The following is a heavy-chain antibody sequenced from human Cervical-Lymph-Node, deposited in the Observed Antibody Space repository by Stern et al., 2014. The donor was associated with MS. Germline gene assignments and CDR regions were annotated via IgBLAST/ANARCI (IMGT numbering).Heavy chain of an antibody. CDR1: GGSISSNNW. V-gene: IGHV4-4*02. J-gene: IGHJ4*02. D-gene: IGHD6-13*01. CDR2: IHPRGGT. CDR3: AESKGAAALDF. Sequence: VQLVQSGPGLVKPSGTLSLTCAVSGGSISSNNWWSWVRQPPGKGLEWIGEIHPRGGTHYSPSPTSRVPISVDESKTQFSPKVSSVTAADTAVYYCAESKGAAALDFWGQGYLVTVSS.